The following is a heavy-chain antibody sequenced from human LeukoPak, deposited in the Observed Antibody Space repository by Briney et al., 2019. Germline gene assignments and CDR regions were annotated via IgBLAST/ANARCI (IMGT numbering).Heavy chain of an antibody. CDR3: ARIAVYGSGNYYYGMDV. CDR1: GGSISSYY. Sequence: PSETLSLTCTVPGGSISSYYWSWIRQPPGKGLEWIGYIYYSGSTNYNPSLKSRVTISVDTSKNQFSLKLSSVTAADTAVYYCARIAVYGSGNYYYGMDVWGQGTTVTVSS. J-gene: IGHJ6*02. V-gene: IGHV4-59*01. D-gene: IGHD3-10*01. CDR2: IYYSGST.